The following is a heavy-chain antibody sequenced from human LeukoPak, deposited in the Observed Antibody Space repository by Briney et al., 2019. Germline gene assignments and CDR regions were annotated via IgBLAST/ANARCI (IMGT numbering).Heavy chain of an antibody. D-gene: IGHD1-26*01. CDR2: ISGSGGST. V-gene: IGHV3-23*01. J-gene: IGHJ4*02. CDR1: GFTFSSYS. CDR3: ARVRGDSGSYVDFDY. Sequence: PGGSLRLSCAASGFTFSSYSMSWVRQAPGKGLEWVSAISGSGGSTYYADSVKGRFTISRDNSKNTLYLQMNSLRAEDTAVYYCARVRGDSGSYVDFDYWGQGTLVTVSS.